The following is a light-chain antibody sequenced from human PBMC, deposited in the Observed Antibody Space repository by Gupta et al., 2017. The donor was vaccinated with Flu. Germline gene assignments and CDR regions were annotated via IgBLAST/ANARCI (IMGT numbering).Light chain of an antibody. CDR1: RTISINY. J-gene: IGKJ2*03. CDR2: GAS. CDR3: HRYGGSRYS. Sequence: EIVLTQSPGTLSLSPGERATLSCRASRTISINYLAWYQQKPGQAPRLLIYGASRRANGIPDRFSDSGSGTDFTLTIRRLEPEDFAVYYCHRYGGSRYSFGQGTKLEIK. V-gene: IGKV3-20*01.